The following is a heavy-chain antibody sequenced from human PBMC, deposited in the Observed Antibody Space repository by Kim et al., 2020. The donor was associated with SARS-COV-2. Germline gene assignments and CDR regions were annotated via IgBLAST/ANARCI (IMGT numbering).Heavy chain of an antibody. CDR2: IDPSDSYT. Sequence: GESLKISCKGSGYSFTSYWISWVRQMPGKGLEWMGRIDPSDSYTNYSPSFQGHVTISADKSISTAYLQWSSLKASDTAMYYCASLPMGLESIDVWGQGTTVTVSS. V-gene: IGHV5-10-1*01. CDR1: GYSFTSYW. D-gene: IGHD2-8*01. CDR3: ASLPMGLESIDV. J-gene: IGHJ6*02.